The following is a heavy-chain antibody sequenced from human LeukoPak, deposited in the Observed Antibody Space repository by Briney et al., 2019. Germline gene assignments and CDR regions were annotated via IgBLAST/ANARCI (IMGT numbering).Heavy chain of an antibody. Sequence: ASVKVSCKASGYTFTSYYMNWVRQAPGQGPEWMGVINPSDGSTSYAQKFQGRVAMTRDTSTSTVFMELSSLTSEDAAVYYCARGRAGFSGSWYVYWGQGTLVTVSS. CDR3: ARGRAGFSGSWYVY. V-gene: IGHV1-46*01. CDR2: INPSDGST. CDR1: GYTFTSYY. D-gene: IGHD6-13*01. J-gene: IGHJ4*02.